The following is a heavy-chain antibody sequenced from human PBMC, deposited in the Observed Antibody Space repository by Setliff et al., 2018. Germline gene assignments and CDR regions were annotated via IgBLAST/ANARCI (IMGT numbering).Heavy chain of an antibody. CDR2: INAGNGNT. V-gene: IGHV1-3*01. CDR1: GYTFTNYA. CDR3: ARDTYIGDFWSGYYIQGRFDP. D-gene: IGHD3-3*01. Sequence: ASVKVSCKASGYTFTNYAIHWVRQAPGQRLEWMGWINAGNGNTKYSQKFQGRVAITRDTSASTAYMELSSLRSEDTAVYYCARDTYIGDFWSGYYIQGRFDPWGQGTLVTVSS. J-gene: IGHJ5*02.